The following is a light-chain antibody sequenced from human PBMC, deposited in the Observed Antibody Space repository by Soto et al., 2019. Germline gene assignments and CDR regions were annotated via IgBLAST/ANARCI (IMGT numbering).Light chain of an antibody. CDR1: QSVSNNY. V-gene: IGKV3-20*01. CDR2: GAS. J-gene: IGKJ1*01. CDR3: QNYGNSPWT. Sequence: EIVLTQSPGTLSLSPGERATLSCRASQSVSNNYLAWYQQKPGQAPRLLIYGASNRATGIPDRFSGSGSGTDFTLTISGLEPEDFAVYYCQNYGNSPWTFGQGTKADIK.